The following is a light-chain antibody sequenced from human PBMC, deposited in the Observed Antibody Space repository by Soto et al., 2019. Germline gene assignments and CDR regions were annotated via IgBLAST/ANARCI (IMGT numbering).Light chain of an antibody. J-gene: IGLJ1*01. CDR3: QTYDGSLSDYV. CDR1: SSNIGAGFK. CDR2: NNY. V-gene: IGLV1-40*01. Sequence: QSVLTQPPSVSGAPGQTVTISCTGRSSNIGAGFKVHWYQQLPETAPTLLIFNNYNRPSGVSDRFSGSNSGTSASLAITVLQASDEADYYCQTYDGSLSDYVFGTGTKVTV.